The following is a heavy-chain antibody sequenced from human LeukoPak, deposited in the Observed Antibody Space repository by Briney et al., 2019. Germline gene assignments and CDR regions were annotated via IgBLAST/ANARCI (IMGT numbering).Heavy chain of an antibody. Sequence: SETLSLTCAVYGGSFSGYYWSWIRQPPGKGLEWIGEINHSGSTNYNPSLKSRVTISVDTSKNQFSLKLSSVIAADTAVYYCARGSGSYPHPMARSKYYFDYWGQGTLVTVSS. CDR2: INHSGST. J-gene: IGHJ4*02. D-gene: IGHD1-26*01. V-gene: IGHV4-34*01. CDR1: GGSFSGYY. CDR3: ARGSGSYPHPMARSKYYFDY.